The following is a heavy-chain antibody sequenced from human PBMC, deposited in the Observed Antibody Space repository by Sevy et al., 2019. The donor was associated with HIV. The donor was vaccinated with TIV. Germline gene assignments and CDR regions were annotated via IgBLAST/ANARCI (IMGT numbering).Heavy chain of an antibody. D-gene: IGHD2-15*01. Sequence: GGSLRLSCAASGFTFSSYSMNWVRQAPGKGLEWVSSISSSSSYIYYADSVKGRFTISRDNAKNSLYLQMNSPRAEDTAVYYCARDRYCSGGSCRYYGMDVWGQGTTVTVSS. J-gene: IGHJ6*02. CDR3: ARDRYCSGGSCRYYGMDV. V-gene: IGHV3-21*01. CDR1: GFTFSSYS. CDR2: ISSSSSYI.